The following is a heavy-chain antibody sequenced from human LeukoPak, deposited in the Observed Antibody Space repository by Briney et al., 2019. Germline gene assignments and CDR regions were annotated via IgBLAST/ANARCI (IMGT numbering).Heavy chain of an antibody. V-gene: IGHV3-66*01. CDR1: GFTVSSNY. CDR2: IYSGGST. J-gene: IGHJ4*02. Sequence: PGGSLRLSCAASGFTVSSNYMGWVRQAPGKGLEWVSVIYSGGSTYYADSVKGRFTISRDNSKNSLYLQMNSLRAEDTAVYYCATSFRGVMYIDYWGQGTLVTVSS. CDR3: ATSFRGVMYIDY. D-gene: IGHD3-10*01.